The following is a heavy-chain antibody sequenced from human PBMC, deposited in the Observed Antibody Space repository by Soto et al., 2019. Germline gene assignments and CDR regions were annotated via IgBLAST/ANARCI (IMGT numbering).Heavy chain of an antibody. CDR2: ISGSADST. CDR3: AKKRGAMIYAISVYGMDV. Sequence: EVQLLESGGGLVQPGGSLRLSCAASGFTFSSFALYWVRQAPGKGLELVSIISGSADSTFDADSVKGRFTISRDNSKNMLYLQINSLRAEDTAVYYCAKKRGAMIYAISVYGMDVWGQGTTVTVSS. D-gene: IGHD2-8*01. CDR1: GFTFSSFA. J-gene: IGHJ6*02. V-gene: IGHV3-23*01.